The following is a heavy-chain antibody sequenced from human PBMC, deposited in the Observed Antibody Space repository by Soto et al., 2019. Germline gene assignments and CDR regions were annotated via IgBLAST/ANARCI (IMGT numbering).Heavy chain of an antibody. CDR2: TYYRSKWYN. D-gene: IGHD3-10*01. Sequence: SQTLSLTCAICGDGVSRYSAAWKCIRHSASRFLEWLGRTYYRSKWYNDYAVSVKSRITINPDTSKNQFSLQLNSVTPEDTAVYYCARVRMHQRPSGNNYGIDVWGQGTTVTVSS. CDR1: GDGVSRYSAA. CDR3: ARVRMHQRPSGNNYGIDV. V-gene: IGHV6-1*01. J-gene: IGHJ6*02.